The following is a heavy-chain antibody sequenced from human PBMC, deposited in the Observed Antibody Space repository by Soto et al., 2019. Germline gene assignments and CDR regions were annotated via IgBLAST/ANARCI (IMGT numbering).Heavy chain of an antibody. V-gene: IGHV3-23*01. Sequence: GGSLRLSCAASGFTFSNKAMNWVRQAPGKGLEWVSSIRGSGGRPYYADSVKGRFTLLRDNSKNTLELQMNNLRPEDTAVYYCARDYCSSPSCSFDYWGQGALVTSPQ. J-gene: IGHJ4*02. CDR1: GFTFSNKA. CDR2: IRGSGGRP. CDR3: ARDYCSSPSCSFDY. D-gene: IGHD2-2*01.